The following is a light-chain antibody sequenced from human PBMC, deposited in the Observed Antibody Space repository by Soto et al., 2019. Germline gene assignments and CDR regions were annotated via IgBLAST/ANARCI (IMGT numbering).Light chain of an antibody. CDR1: QTVNSD. J-gene: IGKJ4*01. CDR2: DVS. Sequence: EIVLTQSPTTLSVSPGDRAALSCRASQTVNSDLAWYQQKPGQAPRLLIYDVSTGATGTPARFSGSGSGTEFTLTISSLQSEDFAVYYCQQYNDWPLTFGGGTKVEIK. CDR3: QQYNDWPLT. V-gene: IGKV3-15*01.